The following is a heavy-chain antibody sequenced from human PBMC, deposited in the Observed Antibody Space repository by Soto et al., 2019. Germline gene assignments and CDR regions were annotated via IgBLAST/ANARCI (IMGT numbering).Heavy chain of an antibody. Sequence: PGGSLRLSCAASGFTFSSYGMHWVRQAPGKGLEWVAVIWYDGSNKYYADSVKGRFTISRDNSKNTLYLQMNSLRAEDTAVYYCAREGYYYDSSGYHVVYGMDVWGQGTTVTVSS. J-gene: IGHJ6*02. V-gene: IGHV3-33*01. CDR2: IWYDGSNK. CDR1: GFTFSSYG. CDR3: AREGYYYDSSGYHVVYGMDV. D-gene: IGHD3-22*01.